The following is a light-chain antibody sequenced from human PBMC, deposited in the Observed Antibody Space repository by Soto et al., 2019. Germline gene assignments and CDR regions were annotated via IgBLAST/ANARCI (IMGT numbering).Light chain of an antibody. J-gene: IGKJ1*01. CDR3: QQYNNWPPWT. V-gene: IGKV3-15*01. CDR2: GAS. Sequence: IVMTQSPATLSVSPLERATLFCRSSQSVSSNLAWYQQKPGQAPRLLIYGASTRATGIPARFSGSGSGTEFTLTISSLQSEDFAVYYCQQYNNWPPWTFGQGTKVDIK. CDR1: QSVSSN.